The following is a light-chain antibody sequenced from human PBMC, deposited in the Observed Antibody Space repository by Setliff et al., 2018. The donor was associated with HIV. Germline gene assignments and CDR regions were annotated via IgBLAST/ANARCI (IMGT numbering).Light chain of an antibody. CDR2: DVI. Sequence: QSVLTQPASVSGSPGQSITISCTGISSDVGGYYSVSWYQQHPGKAAKLMIYDVINRPSGVSNRFSGSRSGNTASLTISGLQVEDEADYYCSSYTTSSTLYVFGPGTKVTV. J-gene: IGLJ1*01. V-gene: IGLV2-14*03. CDR3: SSYTTSSTLYV. CDR1: SSDVGGYYS.